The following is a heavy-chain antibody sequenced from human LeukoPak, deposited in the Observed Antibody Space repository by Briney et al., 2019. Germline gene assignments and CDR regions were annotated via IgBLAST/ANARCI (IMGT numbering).Heavy chain of an antibody. CDR1: GYTFTRHG. CDR2: ISTYSSHT. V-gene: IGHV1-18*01. D-gene: IGHD3-10*01. J-gene: IGHJ4*02. CDR3: TTEGRYGSGTYYMTF. Sequence: GASVKVSCKASGYTFTRHGITWVRQAPGQGLEWMGWISTYSSHTTYAQKFQGRVTMTTDTSTTTAYMELRSLRSDDTAVYYCTTEGRYGSGTYYMTFWGQGSLLTVSS.